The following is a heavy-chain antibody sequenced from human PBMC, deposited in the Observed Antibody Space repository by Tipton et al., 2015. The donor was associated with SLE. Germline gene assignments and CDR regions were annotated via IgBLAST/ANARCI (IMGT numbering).Heavy chain of an antibody. Sequence: SLRLSCAASGFTFSTYWMHWVRQAPGKGLVWVSRIESDGSGTVYADSVQGRFTISRDNAKNSLFLHMSSLRGEDTAVYYCARGDYHFDLWGQGALVTVSS. V-gene: IGHV3-74*01. CDR1: GFTFSTYW. D-gene: IGHD3-16*01. CDR2: IESDGSGT. CDR3: ARGDYHFDL. J-gene: IGHJ4*02.